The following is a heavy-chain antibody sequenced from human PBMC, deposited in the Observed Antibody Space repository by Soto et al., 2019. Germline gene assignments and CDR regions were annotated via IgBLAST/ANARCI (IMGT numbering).Heavy chain of an antibody. V-gene: IGHV3-9*01. D-gene: IGHD2-2*01. CDR2: ISWNSGSI. CDR1: GFTFDDYA. J-gene: IGHJ4*02. Sequence: GGSLRLSCAASGFTFDDYAMHWVRQAPGKGLEWVSGISWNSGSIGYADSVKGRFTISRDNAKNSLYLQMNSLRAEDTALYYCANAKSTQEGYYFDYWGQGTLVTISS. CDR3: ANAKSTQEGYYFDY.